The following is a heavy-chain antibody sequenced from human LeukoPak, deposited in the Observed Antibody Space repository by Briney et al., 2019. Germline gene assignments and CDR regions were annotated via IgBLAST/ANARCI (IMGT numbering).Heavy chain of an antibody. D-gene: IGHD4-17*01. CDR1: RYTLTSYH. Sequence: ASVRVSCKASRYTLTSYHINWVRQASGQGLEWMGWMNPNNGDSGYAQNFQGRVTITTDTSINTAYMELRILRSDDTAVYFCARTTSLTASGYDYWGQGTLVTVSS. CDR2: MNPNNGDS. V-gene: IGHV1-8*03. J-gene: IGHJ4*02. CDR3: ARTTSLTASGYDY.